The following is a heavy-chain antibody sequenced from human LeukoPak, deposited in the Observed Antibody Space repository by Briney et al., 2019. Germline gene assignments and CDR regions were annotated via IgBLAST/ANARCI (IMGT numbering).Heavy chain of an antibody. CDR2: IYYSGGT. Sequence: SETLSLTCTVSGGAISSYYWSWIRQPPGKGLEWIGYIYYSGGTKYNPSLMSRFTISVDRAQNQFSLSLRSVTAADTAVYYCARDGLYDSSGYYMDSWGQGTLVIVSS. D-gene: IGHD3-22*01. V-gene: IGHV4-59*01. J-gene: IGHJ4*02. CDR1: GGAISSYY. CDR3: ARDGLYDSSGYYMDS.